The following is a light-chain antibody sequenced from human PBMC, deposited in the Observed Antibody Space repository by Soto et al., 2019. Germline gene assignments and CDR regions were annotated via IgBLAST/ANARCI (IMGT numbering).Light chain of an antibody. CDR3: TSYACSNMPVV. J-gene: IGLJ2*01. Sequence: QSALTQPPSASGSPGQSVTISCTGTSSDVGGYNFVSWYQQHPGKAHKLMIYEVSKRPSGVPDRFSGSKSGNTASLTVSGLQADDEADYYCTSYACSNMPVVFCGGTKLTV. CDR1: SSDVGGYNF. CDR2: EVS. V-gene: IGLV2-8*01.